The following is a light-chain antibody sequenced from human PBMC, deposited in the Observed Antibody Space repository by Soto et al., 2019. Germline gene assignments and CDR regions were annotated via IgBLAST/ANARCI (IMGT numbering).Light chain of an antibody. V-gene: IGKV3-15*01. Sequence: EKVMTQSPATLPVSPGERATLSCRASQSVRSNLAWYQQKPGQALRLLIYDASTRATGIPARFSGSGSGTEFTLIISSLQSEDFAVYYCQQYNEWPLTFGGGTKV. CDR2: DAS. J-gene: IGKJ4*01. CDR3: QQYNEWPLT. CDR1: QSVRSN.